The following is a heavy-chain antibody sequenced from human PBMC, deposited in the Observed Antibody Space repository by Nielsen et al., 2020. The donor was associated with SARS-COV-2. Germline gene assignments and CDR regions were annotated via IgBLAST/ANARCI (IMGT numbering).Heavy chain of an antibody. CDR3: GIGDYFDY. CDR2: INPNSGGT. Sequence: ASVKVSCKASGYTFTGYYMHWVRQAPGQGLEWMGRINPNSGGTNYAQKFQGRVTMTRNTSISTAYMELSSLRSEDTAVYYCGIGDYFDYWGQGTLVTVSS. V-gene: IGHV1-2*06. CDR1: GYTFTGYY. J-gene: IGHJ4*02.